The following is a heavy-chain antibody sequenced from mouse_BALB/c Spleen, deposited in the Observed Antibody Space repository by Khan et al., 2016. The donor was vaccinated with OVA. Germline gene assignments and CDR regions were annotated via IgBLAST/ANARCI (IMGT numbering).Heavy chain of an antibody. CDR1: GFTFSDYG. J-gene: IGHJ3*01. CDR2: ISSLAYNF. Sequence: EVELVESGGGLVQPGGSRKLSCAASGFTFSDYGMAWIRQGSGKGPEGITFISSLAYNFYFADTVTGRFPIFRENAKNTLYQEMNSLRSEDTAMYYCARGGTGGFSSWGQGTLVTVSA. D-gene: IGHD3-1*01. V-gene: IGHV5-15*02. CDR3: ARGGTGGFSS.